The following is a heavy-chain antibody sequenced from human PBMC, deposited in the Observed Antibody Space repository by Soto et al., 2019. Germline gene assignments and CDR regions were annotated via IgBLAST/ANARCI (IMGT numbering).Heavy chain of an antibody. D-gene: IGHD2-2*02. Sequence: SETLSLTCTVCGSSISSRGYYWSWIRQQPGKGLEWIGYIYYSGNTYYNPSLKSRVTISLDTSKNQFSLKLISVTAADTAVYYCARSILQPRDAFDIWGQGTMVT. CDR3: ARSILQPRDAFDI. CDR2: IYYSGNT. CDR1: GSSISSRGYY. J-gene: IGHJ3*02. V-gene: IGHV4-31*03.